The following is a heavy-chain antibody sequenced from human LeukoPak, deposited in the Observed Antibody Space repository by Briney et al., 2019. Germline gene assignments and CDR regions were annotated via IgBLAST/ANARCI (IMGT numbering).Heavy chain of an antibody. CDR2: ISYDGSNK. Sequence: PGGSLRLSCAASGFTFSSYGMHWVRQAPGKGLEWVAVISYDGSNKYYADSVKGRFTISRDNSKNTLYLQMNSLRAEDTAVYYCAREADTAMVNEAFDIWGQGTMVTVSS. CDR1: GFTFSSYG. V-gene: IGHV3-30*03. D-gene: IGHD5-18*01. J-gene: IGHJ3*02. CDR3: AREADTAMVNEAFDI.